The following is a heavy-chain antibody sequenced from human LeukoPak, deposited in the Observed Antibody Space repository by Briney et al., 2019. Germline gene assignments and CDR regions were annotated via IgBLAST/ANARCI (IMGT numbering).Heavy chain of an antibody. CDR2: ISRNGGST. CDR3: ARDQRPGRLSIVGATNYYGMDV. Sequence: GGSLRLSCAASGFTFSSYAMHWVRQAPGKGLEYVSAISRNGGSTYYANSVKGRFTISRDNSKNTLYLQMGSLRAEDMAVYYCARDQRPGRLSIVGATNYYGMDVWGQGTTVTVSS. CDR1: GFTFSSYA. J-gene: IGHJ6*02. V-gene: IGHV3-64*01. D-gene: IGHD1-26*01.